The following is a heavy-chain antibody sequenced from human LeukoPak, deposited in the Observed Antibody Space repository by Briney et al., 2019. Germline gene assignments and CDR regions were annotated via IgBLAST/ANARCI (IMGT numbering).Heavy chain of an antibody. CDR3: AKQPADTIFGVVIIPRDYYYMDV. V-gene: IGHV3-30*02. CDR1: GFTFSSYG. CDR2: IRYDGSNK. Sequence: GGSLRLSCAASGFTFSSYGMHWVRQAPGKGLEWVAFIRYDGSNKYYADSVKGRFTISRDNSKNTLYLQMNSLRAEDTAVYYCAKQPADTIFGVVIIPRDYYYMDVWGKGTTVTVSS. D-gene: IGHD3-3*01. J-gene: IGHJ6*03.